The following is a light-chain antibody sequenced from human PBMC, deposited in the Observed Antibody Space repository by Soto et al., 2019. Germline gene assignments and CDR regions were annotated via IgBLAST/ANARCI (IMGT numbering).Light chain of an antibody. Sequence: IVLTSSRATLSSIHVDIITLSNSPIQSVSNNFLAWYQNRPGQAPRLLIYGPSTRATGIPDRFSGSGSGTDFTLTISRLEPEDFAVYYCQQYDSSPSWTAGQRTKVDI. CDR3: QQYDSSPSWT. J-gene: IGKJ1*01. V-gene: IGKV3-20*01. CDR1: QSVSNNF. CDR2: GPS.